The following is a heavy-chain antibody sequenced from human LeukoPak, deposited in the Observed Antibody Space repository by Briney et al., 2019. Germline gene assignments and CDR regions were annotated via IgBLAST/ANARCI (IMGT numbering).Heavy chain of an antibody. CDR3: ARHQAAAIHYYYYGMDV. CDR1: GGSFSGYY. J-gene: IGHJ6*02. V-gene: IGHV4-59*08. CDR2: IYYSGST. D-gene: IGHD2-2*01. Sequence: SETLSLTCAVYGGSFSGYYWSWIRQPPGKGLEWIGYIYYSGSTNYNPSLKSRVTISVDTSKNQFSLKLSSVTAADTAVYYCARHQAAAIHYYYYGMDVWGQGTTVTVSS.